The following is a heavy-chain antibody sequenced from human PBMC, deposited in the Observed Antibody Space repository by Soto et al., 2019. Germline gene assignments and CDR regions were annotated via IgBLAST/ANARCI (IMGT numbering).Heavy chain of an antibody. V-gene: IGHV4-4*02. D-gene: IGHD5-18*01. J-gene: IGHJ4*02. CDR3: ARGTFRGYSYGYYFDF. CDR1: GGSISSTHW. Sequence: SETLSLTCAVSGGSISSTHWWSWVRQPPGKGLEWIGEIYHSGTTDYNPSLKHRVTIPVDKSKNQFSLKLNSVTAADTAVYYCARGTFRGYSYGYYFDFWGQGALVTVS. CDR2: IYHSGTT.